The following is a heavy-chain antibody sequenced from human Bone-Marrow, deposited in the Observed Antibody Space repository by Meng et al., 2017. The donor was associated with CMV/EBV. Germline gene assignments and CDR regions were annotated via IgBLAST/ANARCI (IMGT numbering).Heavy chain of an antibody. CDR1: GYSISSGYY. V-gene: IGHV4-38-2*02. CDR2: IYHSGST. D-gene: IGHD2-2*01. Sequence: SETLSLTCTVSGYSISSGYYWGWIRQPPGKGLEWIGSIYHSGSTYYNPSLKSRVTISVDTSKNQFSLKLSSVTAADTAVYYCARDPFKVVPAAILIWFDPWGQGTLVTVSS. J-gene: IGHJ5*02. CDR3: ARDPFKVVPAAILIWFDP.